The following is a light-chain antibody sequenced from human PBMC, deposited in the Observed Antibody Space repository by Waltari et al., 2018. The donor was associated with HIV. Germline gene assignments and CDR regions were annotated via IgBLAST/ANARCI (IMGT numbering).Light chain of an antibody. J-gene: IGLJ1*01. CDR2: QDN. V-gene: IGLV3-1*01. Sequence: YELTQPPSVSVSPGPTASITCSGEKLGDKYVCWYQQKPGQSPVVVIYQDNKRPSEIPERFSGSNSGDTATLTISGTQPMDEADYYCQAWESNSLYVFGTGTKVTVL. CDR3: QAWESNSLYV. CDR1: KLGDKY.